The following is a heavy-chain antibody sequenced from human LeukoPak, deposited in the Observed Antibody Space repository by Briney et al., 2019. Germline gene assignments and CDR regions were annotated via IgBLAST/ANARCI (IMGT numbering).Heavy chain of an antibody. V-gene: IGHV4-4*08. CDR2: IAASGTT. J-gene: IGHJ4*02. CDR3: ARFPYFEGFDY. CDR1: GGSIESYC. Sequence: SETLSLTCSVSGGSIESYCWSWIRQPPGKGLEFIGYIAASGTTKHNPSLKSRVTLSMDTSKNQFSLKLRSVTAADTAVYFCARFPYFEGFDYWGQGTQVIVSS. D-gene: IGHD3-9*01.